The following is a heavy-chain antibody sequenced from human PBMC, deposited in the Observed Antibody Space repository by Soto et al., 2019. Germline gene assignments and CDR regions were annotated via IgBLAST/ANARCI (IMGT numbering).Heavy chain of an antibody. J-gene: IGHJ6*02. Sequence: PGGSLRLSCAASGFTFSSYWMSWVRQAPGKGLEWVAIISWDGGSTYYADSVKGRFTISRDNSKNSLYLQMNSLRTEDTALYYCAKVLVPAAIYYYGMDVWGQGTTVTVSS. CDR1: GFTFSSYW. CDR3: AKVLVPAAIYYYGMDV. D-gene: IGHD2-2*01. V-gene: IGHV3-43*01. CDR2: ISWDGGST.